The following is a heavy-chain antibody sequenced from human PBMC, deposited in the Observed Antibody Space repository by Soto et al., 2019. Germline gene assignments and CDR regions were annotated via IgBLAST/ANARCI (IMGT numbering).Heavy chain of an antibody. D-gene: IGHD3-16*01. J-gene: IGHJ3*02. Sequence: QVQLQESGPGLVKPSQTLSLTCTVSGGSISSGGYYWGWIRQHPGKGLGWIGYIYYSGSTYYNPFLKRRPTLQVDTSKHQFSLKLSSVTAADTAVYYCARAPGPFGAFDIWGQGTMVTVSS. CDR3: ARAPGPFGAFDI. CDR1: GGSISSGGYY. V-gene: IGHV4-31*03. CDR2: IYYSGST.